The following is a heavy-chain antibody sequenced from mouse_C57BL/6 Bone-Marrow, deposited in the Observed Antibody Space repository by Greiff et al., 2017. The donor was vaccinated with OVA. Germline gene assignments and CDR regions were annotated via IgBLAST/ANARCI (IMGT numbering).Heavy chain of an antibody. J-gene: IGHJ2*01. CDR3: AKSWFDY. CDR2: IDPSDSYT. V-gene: IGHV1-50*01. Sequence: VQLQQPGAELVKPGASVKLSCKASGYTFTSYWMQWVKQRPGQGLEWIGEIDPSDSYTNYNQKFKGQATLTVDKSSSTAYMQLSSLTSEDSAVYCCAKSWFDYWGQGTTLTVSS. CDR1: GYTFTSYW.